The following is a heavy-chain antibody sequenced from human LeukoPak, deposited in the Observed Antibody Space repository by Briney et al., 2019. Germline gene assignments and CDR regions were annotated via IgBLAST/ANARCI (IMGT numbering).Heavy chain of an antibody. J-gene: IGHJ3*02. Sequence: GGSLRLSCAASGFTFSSYAMHWVRQAPGKGLEWVAVISYDGSNKYYADSVKGRFTISRDNSKNTLYLQMNSLRAEDTAVYYCSLGELSFGAFDIWGQGTMVTVSS. D-gene: IGHD3-16*02. CDR2: ISYDGSNK. CDR3: SLGELSFGAFDI. V-gene: IGHV3-30-3*01. CDR1: GFTFSSYA.